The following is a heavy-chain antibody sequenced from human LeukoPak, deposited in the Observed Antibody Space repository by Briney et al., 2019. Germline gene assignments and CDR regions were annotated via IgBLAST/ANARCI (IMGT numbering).Heavy chain of an antibody. J-gene: IGHJ4*02. CDR2: IYYSGST. D-gene: IGHD3-16*01. V-gene: IGHV4-39*07. Sequence: PSETLSLTCTVSGGSISSSSYYWGWIRQPPGKGLEWIGSIYYSGSTYYNPSLKSRVTISVDTSKNQFSLKLSSVTAADSAVYYCASRMIQFDYWGQGTLVTVSS. CDR3: ASRMIQFDY. CDR1: GGSISSSSYY.